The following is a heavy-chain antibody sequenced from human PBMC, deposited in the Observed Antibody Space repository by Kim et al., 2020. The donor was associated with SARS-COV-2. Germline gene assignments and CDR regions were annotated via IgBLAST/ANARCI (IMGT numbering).Heavy chain of an antibody. J-gene: IGHJ3*01. CDR3: ARDSYWGASDF. CDR1: GFTFSTSS. V-gene: IGHV3-7*01. Sequence: GGSLRLSCAASGFTFSTSSMTWVRQAPGKGLEWVTTINNDGSEIFYVDSVKGRFTISRDNAKNSLYLQLNSLRAEDTALYFCARDSYWGASDFWGQGTMVTVSS. CDR2: INNDGSEI. D-gene: IGHD7-27*01.